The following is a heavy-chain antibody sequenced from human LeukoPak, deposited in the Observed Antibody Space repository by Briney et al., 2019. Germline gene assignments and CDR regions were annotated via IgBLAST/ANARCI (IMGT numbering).Heavy chain of an antibody. J-gene: IGHJ3*02. Sequence: GESLKISCKGSGYSFTSYWIGWVRQMPGKGLEWMGIIYPGDSDTRYSPSFQGQVTISADKSISTAYLQWSSLKVSDTAMYYCARPPFGELQANDAFDIWGQGTMVTVSS. D-gene: IGHD3-16*01. V-gene: IGHV5-51*01. CDR2: IYPGDSDT. CDR3: ARPPFGELQANDAFDI. CDR1: GYSFTSYW.